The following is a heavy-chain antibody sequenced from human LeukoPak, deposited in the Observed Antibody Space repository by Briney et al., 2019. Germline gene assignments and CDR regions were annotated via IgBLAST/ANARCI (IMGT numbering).Heavy chain of an antibody. CDR3: ATGGYDFWSGYYDHDY. CDR2: IYYSGST. D-gene: IGHD3-3*01. CDR1: GGSISSSSYY. J-gene: IGHJ4*02. Sequence: SETLSLTCTVSGGSISSSSYYWGWIRQPPGKGLEWIWSIYYSGSTYYNPSLKSRVTISVDTSKNQFSLKLSSVTAADTAVYYCATGGYDFWSGYYDHDYWGQGTLVTVSS. V-gene: IGHV4-39*01.